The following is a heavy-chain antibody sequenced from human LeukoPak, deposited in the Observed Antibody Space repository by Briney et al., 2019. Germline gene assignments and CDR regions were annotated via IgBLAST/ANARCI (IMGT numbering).Heavy chain of an antibody. CDR1: GFTFSSYG. CDR3: AKDIYYDSSWYFDL. CDR2: IWYDGSNK. V-gene: IGHV3-33*03. Sequence: GGSLRLSCAASGFTFSSYGMHWVCQAPGKGLEWVAAIWYDGSNKYYADSVKGRFTISRDNSKNTLYLQMNSLRAEDTAVYYCAKDIYYDSSWYFDLWGRGTLVTVSS. J-gene: IGHJ2*01. D-gene: IGHD3-22*01.